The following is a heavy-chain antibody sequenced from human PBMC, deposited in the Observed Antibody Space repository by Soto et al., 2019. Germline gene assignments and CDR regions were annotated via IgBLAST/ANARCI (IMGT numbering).Heavy chain of an antibody. CDR1: GFTFSNAW. J-gene: IGHJ4*02. V-gene: IGHV3-15*07. Sequence: EVQLVESGGGLVKPGGSLRLSCEGSGFTFSNAWMNWVRQAPGKGLEWVGRIKSKGDGGTTDYAASLKGRVSILRHDSNNTLHLHMSSLRTEDTAVYYCTTEADGTTYIDSGGQGTLVTVSA. D-gene: IGHD1-1*01. CDR2: IKSKGDGGTT. CDR3: TTEADGTTYIDS.